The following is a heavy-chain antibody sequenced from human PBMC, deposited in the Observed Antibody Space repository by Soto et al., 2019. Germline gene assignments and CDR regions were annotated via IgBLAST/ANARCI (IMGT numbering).Heavy chain of an antibody. CDR1: GGTFSSYA. V-gene: IGHV1-69*13. J-gene: IGHJ4*02. CDR3: ARDRGGFQDCSGGSCYFDY. D-gene: IGHD2-15*01. Sequence: SVKVSCKASGGTFSSYAISWVRQAPGQGLGWMGGIIPIFGTANYAQKFQGRVTITADESTSTAYMELSSLRSEDTAVYYCARDRGGFQDCSGGSCYFDYWGQGTLVTVSS. CDR2: IIPIFGTA.